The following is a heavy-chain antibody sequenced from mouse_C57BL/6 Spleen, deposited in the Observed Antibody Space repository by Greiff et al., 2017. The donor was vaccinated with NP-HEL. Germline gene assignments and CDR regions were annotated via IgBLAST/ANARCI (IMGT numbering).Heavy chain of an antibody. CDR1: GYTFTDYE. Sequence: QVQLKQSGAELVRPGASVTLSCKASGYTFTDYEMHWVKQTPVHGLEWIGAIDPETGGTAYNQKFKGKAILTADKSSSTAYMELRSLTSEDSAVYYCTRGDYYGSTFAYWGQGTLVTVSA. CDR2: IDPETGGT. D-gene: IGHD1-1*01. J-gene: IGHJ3*01. CDR3: TRGDYYGSTFAY. V-gene: IGHV1-15*01.